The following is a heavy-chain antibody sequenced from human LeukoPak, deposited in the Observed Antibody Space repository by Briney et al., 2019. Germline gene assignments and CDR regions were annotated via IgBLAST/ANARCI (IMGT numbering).Heavy chain of an antibody. CDR2: IWYDGSNK. CDR1: GFTLSSYG. J-gene: IGHJ4*02. Sequence: GGSLRLSCAASGFTLSSYGMHWVRQAPGKGLEWVAVIWYDGSNKYYADSVKGRFTISRDNSKNTLYLQMNSLRAEDTAVYYCARDYYDSSGYHTSFDYWGQGTLVTVSS. V-gene: IGHV3-33*01. CDR3: ARDYYDSSGYHTSFDY. D-gene: IGHD3-22*01.